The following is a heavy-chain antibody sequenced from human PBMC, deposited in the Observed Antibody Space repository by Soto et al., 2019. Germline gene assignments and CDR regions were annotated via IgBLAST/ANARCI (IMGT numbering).Heavy chain of an antibody. CDR2: IIPMFGTP. CDR3: ARSRNVAEFNDYGGNYHGFDI. V-gene: IGHV1-69*01. Sequence: QVQLEQSGAEVKKAGSSVKVSCKAFRGSVNSHAISWVRQAPGQGLEWMGGIIPMFGTPTYAQRFQAGVTLSADESTSTVYLDLSSLRSEDTAMYYCARSRNVAEFNDYGGNYHGFDIWGQGTMVTVSS. J-gene: IGHJ3*02. D-gene: IGHD4-17*01. CDR1: RGSVNSHA.